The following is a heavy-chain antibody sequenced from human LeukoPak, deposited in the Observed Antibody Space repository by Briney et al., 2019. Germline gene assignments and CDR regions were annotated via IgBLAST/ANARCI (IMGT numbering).Heavy chain of an antibody. D-gene: IGHD2-15*01. Sequence: GGSLRLSCAASGFTFSSYAMHWVRQAPGKGLEWVAVISYDGSNKYYADSVKGRLTISRDNSKNTLYLQMNSLRAEDTAVYYCARDRAGGSPRGAFDIWGQGTMVTVSS. CDR1: GFTFSSYA. CDR3: ARDRAGGSPRGAFDI. V-gene: IGHV3-30-3*01. CDR2: ISYDGSNK. J-gene: IGHJ3*02.